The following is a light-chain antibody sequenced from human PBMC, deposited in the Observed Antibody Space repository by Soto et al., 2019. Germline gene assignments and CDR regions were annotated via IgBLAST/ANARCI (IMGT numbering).Light chain of an antibody. Sequence: QSALTQPPSASGSPGQSVSISCTGTSSDVGGYNYVSWYQQHPGKAPKLMIYEVSKRPSGVPVRFSGSKSGNTASLTVSGLQAEDEADYYCSSYAGSYSWVFGGGTKVTVL. CDR3: SSYAGSYSWV. J-gene: IGLJ3*02. CDR1: SSDVGGYNY. V-gene: IGLV2-8*01. CDR2: EVS.